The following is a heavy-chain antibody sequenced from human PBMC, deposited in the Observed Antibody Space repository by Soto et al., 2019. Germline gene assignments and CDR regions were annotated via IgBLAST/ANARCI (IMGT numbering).Heavy chain of an antibody. Sequence: QVQLQESGPGLVKPAQTLSLTCTVSGASISHGDYYWSWIRQPPGKGLEWIGHIDYSGNTYYNPSLKSRVTISVDRSKNEFSLRLSSVTAADTAVYYCARATFIRKGYYDATDYYYFDYWGQGTLVTVSS. CDR2: IDYSGNT. CDR1: GASISHGDYY. J-gene: IGHJ4*02. D-gene: IGHD3-22*01. V-gene: IGHV4-30-4*01. CDR3: ARATFIRKGYYDATDYYYFDY.